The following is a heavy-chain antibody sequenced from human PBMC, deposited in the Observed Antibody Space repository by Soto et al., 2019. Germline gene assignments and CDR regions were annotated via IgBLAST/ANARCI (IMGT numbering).Heavy chain of an antibody. D-gene: IGHD6-13*01. CDR3: AAGEASSRNLAPYYLDF. CDR1: GYSIRSGYF. CDR2: IHYSGTTSFFP. Sequence: PSETLSLTCAVSGYSIRSGYFWGWIRQPPGKGLEWIGYIHYSGTTSFFPSYNPSLRSRVTISEDTSKNQFSLKLLSVTTADTAVYFCAAGEASSRNLAPYYLDFWGQGTLVTVSS. J-gene: IGHJ4*02. V-gene: IGHV4-38-2*01.